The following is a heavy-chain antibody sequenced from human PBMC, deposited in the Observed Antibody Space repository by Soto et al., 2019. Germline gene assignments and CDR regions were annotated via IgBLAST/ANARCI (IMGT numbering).Heavy chain of an antibody. CDR2: IKSKTDGGTT. V-gene: IGHV3-15*01. CDR3: TTGNCSSTSCLKSPYYYYGMDV. CDR1: GFTFSNAW. D-gene: IGHD2-2*01. J-gene: IGHJ6*02. Sequence: PGGSLRLSCAASGFTFSNAWMSWVRQAPGKGLEWVGRIKSKTDGGTTDYAAPVKGRFTISRDDSKNTLYLQMNSLKTEDTAVYYCTTGNCSSTSCLKSPYYYYGMDVWGQGTTVTVSS.